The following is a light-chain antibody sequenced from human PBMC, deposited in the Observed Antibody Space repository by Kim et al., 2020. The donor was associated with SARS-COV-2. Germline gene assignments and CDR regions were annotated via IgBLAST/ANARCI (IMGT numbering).Light chain of an antibody. CDR3: QAWDSSTAV. Sequence: SLSQGQTASITCSGDKLGDKYACWYQQKPGQSPVLVIYQDSKRPSGIPERFSGSNSGNTATLTISGTQAMDEADYYCQAWDSSTAVFGGGTQLTVL. CDR2: QDS. J-gene: IGLJ2*01. CDR1: KLGDKY. V-gene: IGLV3-1*01.